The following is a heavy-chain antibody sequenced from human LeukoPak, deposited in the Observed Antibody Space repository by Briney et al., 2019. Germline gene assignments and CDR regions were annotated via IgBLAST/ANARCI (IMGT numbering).Heavy chain of an antibody. Sequence: SETLSLTCAVYGGSFSGYYWSWIRQPPGKGLEWIGEINHSGSTDYNPSLKSRVTISVDTSKNQFSLKLSSVTAADTAVYYCARGSSFTVDYWGQGTLVTVSS. CDR1: GGSFSGYY. J-gene: IGHJ4*02. D-gene: IGHD3-16*02. CDR2: INHSGST. V-gene: IGHV4-34*01. CDR3: ARGSSFTVDY.